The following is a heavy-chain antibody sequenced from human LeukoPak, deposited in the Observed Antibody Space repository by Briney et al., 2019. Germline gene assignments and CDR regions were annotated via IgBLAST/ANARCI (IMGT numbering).Heavy chain of an antibody. J-gene: IGHJ5*02. D-gene: IGHD3-10*01. Sequence: SETLSLTCTVSGDSINSGNHYWSWIRQPAGTGLEWIGRIYSSGTTTYNPSLKSRVTMSVDTSKNQFSLKLSSVTAADTAVYYCARETTVRGNWFDPWGQGTLVTVSS. V-gene: IGHV4-61*02. CDR1: GDSINSGNHY. CDR3: ARETTVRGNWFDP. CDR2: IYSSGTT.